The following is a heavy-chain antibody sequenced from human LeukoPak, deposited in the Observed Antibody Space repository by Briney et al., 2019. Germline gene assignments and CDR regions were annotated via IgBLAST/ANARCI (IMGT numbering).Heavy chain of an antibody. CDR3: ARQISGYDYVFDY. CDR1: GGTFSSYA. D-gene: IGHD5-12*01. Sequence: SVKVSCKASGGTFSSYAISWVRQAPGRGLEWMGGIIPIFGTANYAQKFQGRVTITADESTSTAYMELSSLRSEDTAVYYCARQISGYDYVFDYWGQGTLVTVSS. J-gene: IGHJ4*02. V-gene: IGHV1-69*13. CDR2: IIPIFGTA.